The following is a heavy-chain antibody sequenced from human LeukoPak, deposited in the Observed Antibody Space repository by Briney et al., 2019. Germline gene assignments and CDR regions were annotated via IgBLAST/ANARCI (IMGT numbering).Heavy chain of an antibody. J-gene: IGHJ4*02. D-gene: IGHD3-9*01. V-gene: IGHV1-69*06. CDR2: IIPIFGTA. CDR1: GGTFSSYA. Sequence: ASVKVSCKASGGTFSSYAISWVRQAPGQGLEWMGGIIPIFGTANYAQKFQGRVTMTEDTSTDTAYMELSSLRSEDTAVYYCASRFDWLLIFDYWGQGTLVTVSS. CDR3: ASRFDWLLIFDY.